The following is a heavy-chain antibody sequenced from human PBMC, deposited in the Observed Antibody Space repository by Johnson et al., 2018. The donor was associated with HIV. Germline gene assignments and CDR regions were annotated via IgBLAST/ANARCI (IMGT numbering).Heavy chain of an antibody. V-gene: IGHV3-23*04. CDR3: ARDLTYYNFWSGYWGDAFDI. CDR1: GFTFSSYV. J-gene: IGHJ3*02. Sequence: EVQLVESGGGLVQPGGSLRLSCAASGFTFSSYVMSWVRQAPGKGLEWVSSIGGGSTYYADSVKGRFTISRDNSKNTLSLQMNSLRAEDTAVYYCARDLTYYNFWSGYWGDAFDIWGQGTIVTVSS. CDR2: IGGGST. D-gene: IGHD3-3*01.